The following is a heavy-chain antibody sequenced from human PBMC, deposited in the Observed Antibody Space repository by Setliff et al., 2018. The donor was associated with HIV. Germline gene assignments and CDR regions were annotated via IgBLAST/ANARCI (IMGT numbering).Heavy chain of an antibody. Sequence: SVKVSCKASGGTFSSYTISWVRQAPGQGLEWMGRIIPILGIANYAQKFQGRVTITADESTSTAYMEVTSLTSEDTAVYYCTRASGFGELLHGFDIWGQGTMVTVSS. J-gene: IGHJ3*02. CDR2: IIPILGIA. CDR1: GGTFSSYT. V-gene: IGHV1-69*02. CDR3: TRASGFGELLHGFDI. D-gene: IGHD3-10*01.